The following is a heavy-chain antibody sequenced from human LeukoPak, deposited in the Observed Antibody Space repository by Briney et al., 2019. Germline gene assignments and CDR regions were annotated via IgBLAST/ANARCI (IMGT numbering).Heavy chain of an antibody. V-gene: IGHV3-21*01. CDR2: ISSSSSYI. J-gene: IGHJ4*02. CDR3: ARGEYDGKDY. D-gene: IGHD2/OR15-2a*01. Sequence: GGSLRLSCAASGFTFSSYSMSWVRQAPGKGLEWVSSISSSSSYIYYADSVKGRFTISRENAKNSLYLQMNSLRAEDTAVYYCARGEYDGKDYWGQGTLVTVSS. CDR1: GFTFSSYS.